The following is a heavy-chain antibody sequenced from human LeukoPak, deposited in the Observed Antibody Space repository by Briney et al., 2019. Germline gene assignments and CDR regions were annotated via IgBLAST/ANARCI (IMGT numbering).Heavy chain of an antibody. CDR2: VNHEGDS. CDR1: GVSLRGYY. CDR3: ARGSNYVSDYYFDV. V-gene: IGHV4-34*01. Sequence: SETLSLTCAVYGVSLRGYYWCWIRQSPEKGLEWIGEVNHEGDSIYSPSLKSRLTLSVDMSKNQFSLNLRSVTAADTAVYFCARGSNYVSDYYFDVWGKGTTVIVSS. J-gene: IGHJ6*03. D-gene: IGHD4-11*01.